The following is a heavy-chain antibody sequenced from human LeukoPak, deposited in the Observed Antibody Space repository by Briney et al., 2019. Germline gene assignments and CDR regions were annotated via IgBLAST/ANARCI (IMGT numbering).Heavy chain of an antibody. CDR3: ARDQGWHYEGLSYYSYMDV. D-gene: IGHD1-7*01. CDR2: IIPIFGTA. J-gene: IGHJ6*03. CDR1: GGTFSSYA. V-gene: IGHV1-69*05. Sequence: SVKVSCKASGGTFSSYAISWVRQAPGQGLEWMGGIIPIFGTANYAQKFQVRVTITTDESTSTAYMELSSLRSEDTAVYYCARDQGWHYEGLSYYSYMDVWGKGTTVTVSS.